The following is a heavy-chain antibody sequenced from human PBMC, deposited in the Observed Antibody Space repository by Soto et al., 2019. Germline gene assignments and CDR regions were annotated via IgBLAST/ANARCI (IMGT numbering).Heavy chain of an antibody. D-gene: IGHD5-18*01. V-gene: IGHV3-23*01. Sequence: KLLQSGGGFVQPGGSLGLSCAASGFDSTEYALSWVRQAPGKGLEWVSGISGTGATSYYADSVKGRFSISRDKSKNTVSLLMNSLRADDTAVYFRVSDTLTPWRYYGLEIWGQGTTVTVS. CDR3: VSDTLTPWRYYGLEI. J-gene: IGHJ6*02. CDR1: GFDSTEYA. CDR2: ISGTGATS.